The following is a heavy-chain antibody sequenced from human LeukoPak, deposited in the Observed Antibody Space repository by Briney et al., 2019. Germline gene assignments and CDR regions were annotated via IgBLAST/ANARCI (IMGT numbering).Heavy chain of an antibody. D-gene: IGHD3-22*01. CDR1: GYTFTSYY. J-gene: IGHJ4*02. Sequence: ASVKVSCKASGYTFTSYYMHWVRQAPGQGLEWMGIINPSGGSTRYAEKFQGRVTMTKDTSTSTVYMELSSLRSEDTAIYYCARTNYHDSTGFYDYWGQGTLVTVSS. V-gene: IGHV1-46*01. CDR3: ARTNYHDSTGFYDY. CDR2: INPSGGST.